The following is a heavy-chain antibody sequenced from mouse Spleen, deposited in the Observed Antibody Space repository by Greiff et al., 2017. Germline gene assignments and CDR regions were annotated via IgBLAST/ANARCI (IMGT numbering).Heavy chain of an antibody. CDR1: GYTFTSYW. CDR2: IHPNSGST. J-gene: IGHJ4*01. Sequence: QVQLQQPGAELVKPGASVKLSCKASGYTFTSYWMHWVKQRPGQGLEWIGMIHPNSGSTNYNEKFKSKATLTVDKSSSTAYMQLSSLTSEDSAVYYCGSLRGYAMDYWGQGTSVTVSS. D-gene: IGHD1-1*01. V-gene: IGHV1-64*01. CDR3: GSLRGYAMDY.